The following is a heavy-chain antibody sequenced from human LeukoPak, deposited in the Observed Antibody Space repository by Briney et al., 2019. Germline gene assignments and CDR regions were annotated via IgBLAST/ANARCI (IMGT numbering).Heavy chain of an antibody. CDR3: AGGRWELLRMDH. CDR2: ISSSSSHT. J-gene: IGHJ4*02. CDR1: GFTLSSFT. D-gene: IGHD1-26*01. Sequence: GGSLRLSCVMSGFTLSSFTMHWVRQAPGKGLEWVASISSSSSHTYYADSLKGRFIISRDNAKNSLSLQMDSLSADDTAVYYCAGGRWELLRMDHWGQGALVTVSS. V-gene: IGHV3-21*06.